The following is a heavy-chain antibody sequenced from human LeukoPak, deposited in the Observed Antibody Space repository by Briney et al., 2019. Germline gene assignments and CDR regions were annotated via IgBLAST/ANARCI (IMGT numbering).Heavy chain of an antibody. J-gene: IGHJ5*02. CDR3: ARDGGVVPAPFDP. D-gene: IGHD2-2*01. CDR2: ISSSSSYI. V-gene: IGHV3-21*01. CDR1: GFTFSSYS. Sequence: GGSLRLSCAASGFTFSSYSMNWVRQAPGKGLEWVSSISSSSSYIYYADSVKGRFTISRDNAKNSLYLQMNSLRAEDTAVYYCARDGGVVPAPFDPWGQGTLVTDSS.